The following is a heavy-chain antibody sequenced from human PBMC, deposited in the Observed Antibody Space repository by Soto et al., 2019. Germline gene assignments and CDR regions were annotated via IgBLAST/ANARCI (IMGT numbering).Heavy chain of an antibody. J-gene: IGHJ4*02. CDR2: IDPSDSYT. D-gene: IGHD2-8*02. Sequence: GESLKISCKGSGYSFTSYWISWVRQMPGKGLGWMGRIDPSDSYTNYSPSFQGHVTISADKSISTAYLQWSSLKASDTAMYYCASSVLVTSTMNYFDLWGQGTLVTVSS. CDR3: ASSVLVTSTMNYFDL. V-gene: IGHV5-10-1*01. CDR1: GYSFTSYW.